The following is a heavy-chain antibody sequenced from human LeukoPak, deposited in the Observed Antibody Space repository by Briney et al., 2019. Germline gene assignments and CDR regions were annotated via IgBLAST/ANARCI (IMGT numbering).Heavy chain of an antibody. V-gene: IGHV3-74*01. CDR3: ARSEYSFDY. Sequence: GTSLRLSCAASGFTFSTFWMHWVRQAPGKGLVWVSRINTDGSSTSYADSVKGRFTMPTDNAKNTLYLQMNSLRAEDSAVYYCARSEYSFDYWGKGTLVTVSS. CDR2: INTDGSST. CDR1: GFTFSTFW. J-gene: IGHJ4*02.